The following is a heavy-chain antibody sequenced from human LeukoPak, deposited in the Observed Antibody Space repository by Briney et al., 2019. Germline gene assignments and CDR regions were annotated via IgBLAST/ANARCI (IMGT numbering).Heavy chain of an antibody. J-gene: IGHJ2*01. V-gene: IGHV3-74*01. CDR1: GFTLNTYC. Sequence: PGGSLRLSCASAGFTLNTYCMHLFRQAPGKALVWVTRMNSDWRSTNYADAVRRRVTISGDNAKNTIYLQMNSLRAEDTAVYYCARGQWLVSHWYFDLWGRGTLVTVSS. D-gene: IGHD6-19*01. CDR2: MNSDWRST. CDR3: ARGQWLVSHWYFDL.